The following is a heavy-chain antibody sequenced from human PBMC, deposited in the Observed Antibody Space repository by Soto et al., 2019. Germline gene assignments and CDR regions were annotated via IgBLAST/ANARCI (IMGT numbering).Heavy chain of an antibody. Sequence: SETLALTFTVTGDSISSGSYYWGWVRQPPGKGLECVGSIYYSGSTYNNPSPSSRVSMSIDTSKDQFSLKLKSVTAADTALYFCARQRTSVVTQAYFDVWGPGSLVTVSS. J-gene: IGHJ4*02. CDR3: ARQRTSVVTQAYFDV. CDR1: GDSISSGSYY. D-gene: IGHD2-21*02. CDR2: IYYSGST. V-gene: IGHV4-39*01.